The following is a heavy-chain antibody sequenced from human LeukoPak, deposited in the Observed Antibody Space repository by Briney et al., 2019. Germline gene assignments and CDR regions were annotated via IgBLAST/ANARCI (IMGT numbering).Heavy chain of an antibody. CDR1: GFTFSDYS. CDR3: ARILSSSWPNYYYYYMDV. J-gene: IGHJ6*03. V-gene: IGHV3-21*05. Sequence: GGSLRLSCAASGFTFSDYSMNWVRQAPGKGLEWVSYISSSSSYIYYADSVKGRFTISRDNAKNSLYLQMNSLRAEDTAVYYCARILSSSWPNYYYYYMDVWGKGTTVTVSS. D-gene: IGHD6-13*01. CDR2: ISSSSSYI.